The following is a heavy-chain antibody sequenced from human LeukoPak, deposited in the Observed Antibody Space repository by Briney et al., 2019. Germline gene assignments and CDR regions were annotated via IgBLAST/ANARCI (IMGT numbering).Heavy chain of an antibody. CDR3: ARVIIGATGIDY. J-gene: IGHJ4*02. V-gene: IGHV3-74*01. CDR1: GFTFSSYW. D-gene: IGHD6-13*01. CDR2: INTDGSNT. Sequence: GGSLRLSCAASGFTFSSYWKHWVRQAPGKGLVWVSRINTDGSNTIYADSVRGRFTISRDNAKNTLYLQVNSLRAEDTAVYYCARVIIGATGIDYWGQGTLVTVSS.